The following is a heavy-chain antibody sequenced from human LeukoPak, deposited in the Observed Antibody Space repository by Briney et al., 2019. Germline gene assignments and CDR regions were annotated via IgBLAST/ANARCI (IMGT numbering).Heavy chain of an antibody. CDR1: GGSISSSSYY. J-gene: IGHJ4*02. D-gene: IGHD3-10*01. V-gene: IGHV4-39*01. CDR2: IYNSGST. CDR3: ARQTFGVLYFDS. Sequence: SETLSLTCTVSGGSISSSSYYWGWIRQPPGKGLEWMGRIYNSGSTNYNPSLKSRVTISTDMSKNQISLKLSSVTAADTAVYYCARQTFGVLYFDSWGQGTLVIVPS.